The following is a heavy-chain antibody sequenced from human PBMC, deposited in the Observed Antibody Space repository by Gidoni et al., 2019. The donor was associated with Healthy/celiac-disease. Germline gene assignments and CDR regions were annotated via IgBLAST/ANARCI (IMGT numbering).Heavy chain of an antibody. Sequence: EVQLVESGGGLVQPGGSLRLSCSASGFTFSSYAMHWVRLAPGKGLEYVSAISSNGGSTYYADSVKGRFTISRDNSKNTLYLQMSSLRAEDTAVYYCVKDEGVGEMAYYFDYWGQGTLVTVSS. CDR3: VKDEGVGEMAYYFDY. D-gene: IGHD2-15*01. V-gene: IGHV3-64D*06. CDR2: ISSNGGST. J-gene: IGHJ4*02. CDR1: GFTFSSYA.